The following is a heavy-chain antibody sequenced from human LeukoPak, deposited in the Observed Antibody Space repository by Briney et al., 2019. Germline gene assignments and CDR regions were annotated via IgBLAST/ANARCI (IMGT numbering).Heavy chain of an antibody. J-gene: IGHJ5*02. Sequence: HGASVKVSCKASGYTFTSYGISWVRQAPGQGLEWMGWISAYNGNTNYAQKLQGRVTMTTVTSTSTAYMELRSLRSDDTAVYYCARDLGRGSIAAASQQWGRQNWFDPWGQGTLVTVSS. D-gene: IGHD6-13*01. CDR3: ARDLGRGSIAAASQQWGRQNWFDP. V-gene: IGHV1-18*01. CDR2: ISAYNGNT. CDR1: GYTFTSYG.